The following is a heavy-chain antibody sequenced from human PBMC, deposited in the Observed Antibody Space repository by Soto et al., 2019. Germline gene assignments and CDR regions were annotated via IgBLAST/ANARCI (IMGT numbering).Heavy chain of an antibody. CDR3: AKDRSWRSGPFDY. V-gene: IGHV3-23*01. D-gene: IGHD3-10*01. Sequence: LRLSCAASGFPLSSYAMSWVRQAPGKGLEWVSGISGSGGNTYYADSVKGRFTISRDNSKNTLYVQMNSLRAEDTAVYYCAKDRSWRSGPFDYWGQGTLVTVSS. J-gene: IGHJ4*02. CDR2: ISGSGGNT. CDR1: GFPLSSYA.